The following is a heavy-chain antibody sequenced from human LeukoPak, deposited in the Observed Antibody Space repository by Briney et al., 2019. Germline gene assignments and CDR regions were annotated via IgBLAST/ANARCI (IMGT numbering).Heavy chain of an antibody. J-gene: IGHJ6*02. CDR2: INHSGST. Sequence: SETLSLTCAVYGGSFSAYYWTWIRQPPGKGLEWIGDINHSGSTNYSPSLKSRVTISVDTSKNQFSLKLNSVTAADTAVYYCARGGIWVGDLPINYGMDVWGQGTTVTVSS. D-gene: IGHD3-10*01. V-gene: IGHV4-34*01. CDR3: ARGGIWVGDLPINYGMDV. CDR1: GGSFSAYY.